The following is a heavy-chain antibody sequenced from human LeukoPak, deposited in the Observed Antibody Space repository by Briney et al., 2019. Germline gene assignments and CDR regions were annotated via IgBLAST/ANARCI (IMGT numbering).Heavy chain of an antibody. V-gene: IGHV4-4*07. Sequence: SETLSLTCTVSGGSISNFYWSWIRQPAGKGLEWIGRVYTSGATNYNPALKTRVTVSVDPSKNQFSLKLKSLTAADTAVYFCARGPAAGAVWDWSTFDNWGQGSLVIVSS. CDR1: GGSISNFY. CDR3: ARGPAAGAVWDWSTFDN. J-gene: IGHJ4*02. D-gene: IGHD6-13*01. CDR2: VYTSGAT.